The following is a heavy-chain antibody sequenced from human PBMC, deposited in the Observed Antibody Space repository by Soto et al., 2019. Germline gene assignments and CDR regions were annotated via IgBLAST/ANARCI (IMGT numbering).Heavy chain of an antibody. V-gene: IGHV4-31*03. Sequence: SETLSLTCTVSGGSISSGGYYWSWIRQHPGKGLEWIGYIYYSGSTYYKPSLKSRVTISVDTSKNQFSLKLSSVTAADTAVYYCARDHITMVRGVINDYYYGMDVWGQGTTVTVSS. CDR3: ARDHITMVRGVINDYYYGMDV. J-gene: IGHJ6*02. CDR1: GGSISSGGYY. CDR2: IYYSGST. D-gene: IGHD3-10*01.